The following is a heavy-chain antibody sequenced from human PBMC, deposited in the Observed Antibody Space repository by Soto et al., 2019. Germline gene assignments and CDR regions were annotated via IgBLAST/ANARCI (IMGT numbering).Heavy chain of an antibody. D-gene: IGHD1-20*01. CDR3: ARDPGITGAPRHYYYYGMDV. Sequence: GASVKVSCKASGGTFSSYAISWVRQAPGQGLEWMGGIIPIFGTANYAQKFQGRVTITADKSTSTAYMELSSLRSEDTAVYYCARDPGITGAPRHYYYYGMDVWGQGTTVTVSS. V-gene: IGHV1-69*06. CDR1: GGTFSSYA. CDR2: IIPIFGTA. J-gene: IGHJ6*02.